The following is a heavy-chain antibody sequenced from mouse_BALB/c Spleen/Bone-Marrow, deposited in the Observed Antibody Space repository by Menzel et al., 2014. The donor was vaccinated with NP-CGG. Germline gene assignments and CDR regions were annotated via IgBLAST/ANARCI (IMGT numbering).Heavy chain of an antibody. CDR1: GFTFSDYG. V-gene: IGHV5-15*02. CDR2: ISNLAYSI. CDR3: IRDQVYYYGSNYGYFDV. D-gene: IGHD1-1*01. Sequence: EVMLVESGGGLVQPGGSRKLSCAASGFTFSDYGMAWVRQAPGKGPEWVAFISNLAYSIYYADTVTGRFTISRENAKNTLYLEMSSLRSEDTAMYYCIRDQVYYYGSNYGYFDVWGAGTTVTVSS. J-gene: IGHJ1*01.